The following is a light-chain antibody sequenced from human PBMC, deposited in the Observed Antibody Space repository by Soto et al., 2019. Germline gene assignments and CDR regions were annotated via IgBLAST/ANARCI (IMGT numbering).Light chain of an antibody. CDR3: QQYYTTLTWT. Sequence: DIVMTQSPDSLAVSLGERATINCKSSQSVLYSSNNKNYLAWYQQKPGQPPKLLIYWASTRESGVPDRFSGSGSGTDFTLTISILQAEDVAVYYCQQYYTTLTWTFGQGTKGEIK. V-gene: IGKV4-1*01. J-gene: IGKJ1*01. CDR1: QSVLYSSNNKNY. CDR2: WAS.